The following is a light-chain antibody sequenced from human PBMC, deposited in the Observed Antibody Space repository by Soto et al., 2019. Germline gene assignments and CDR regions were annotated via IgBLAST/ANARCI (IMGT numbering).Light chain of an antibody. CDR1: SSDVGSYNL. V-gene: IGLV2-23*03. J-gene: IGLJ1*01. Sequence: QSSLTQPASVSGSPGRSITISCTGTSSDVGSYNLVSWYQQHPGKAPKLMIYEGSKRPSGVSNRFSGSKSGNTASLTISGLQAEDEADYYCCSYAGSSTLLYVFGTGTKVTVL. CDR2: EGS. CDR3: CSYAGSSTLLYV.